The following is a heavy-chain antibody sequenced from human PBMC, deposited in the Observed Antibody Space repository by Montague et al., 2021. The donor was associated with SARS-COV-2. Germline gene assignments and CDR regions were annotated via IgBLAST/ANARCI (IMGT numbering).Heavy chain of an antibody. J-gene: IGHJ2*01. CDR3: ARSPEPMIILIITSLNWYFDL. CDR2: IYYSGST. V-gene: IGHV4-31*03. CDR1: GGSISSGGYY. Sequence: TLSLTCTVSGGSISSGGYYWSRIRQPPGKGLEWIGYIYYSGSTYYNPSLKSRVTISVDTSKNQFSLKMSSVTAADTAVYYCARSPEPMIILIITSLNWYFDLWGRGTLVTVSS. D-gene: IGHD3-22*01.